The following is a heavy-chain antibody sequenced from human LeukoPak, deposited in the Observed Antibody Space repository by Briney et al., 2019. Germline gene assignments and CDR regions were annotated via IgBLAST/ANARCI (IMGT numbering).Heavy chain of an antibody. CDR2: INPSGGST. J-gene: IGHJ4*02. CDR3: ARDSGDSSGYYYKIPIFDY. D-gene: IGHD3-22*01. V-gene: IGHV1-46*01. Sequence: ASVKVSCKASGYTFTSYYMHWVRQAPGQGLEWMGIINPSGGSTSYAQKFQGRVTMTRDTSTSTVYMELSSLRSEDTAVYYCARDSGDSSGYYYKIPIFDYWGQGTLVTVSS. CDR1: GYTFTSYY.